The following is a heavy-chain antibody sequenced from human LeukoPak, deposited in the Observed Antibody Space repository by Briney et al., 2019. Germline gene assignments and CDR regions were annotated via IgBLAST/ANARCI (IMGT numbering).Heavy chain of an antibody. Sequence: GGSLRLSCAASGFSFSNYSMSWVRQAPGKGLEWVANIDPHGSETQYVGSVKGRFTTSRDNAKNSLYVQMNSLRAEDTAIYYCARIWYIWDNNWRYIDYWGQGTLVTVAS. J-gene: IGHJ4*03. D-gene: IGHD1/OR15-1a*01. CDR3: ARIWYIWDNNWRYIDY. CDR2: IDPHGSET. CDR1: GFSFSNYS. V-gene: IGHV3-7*01.